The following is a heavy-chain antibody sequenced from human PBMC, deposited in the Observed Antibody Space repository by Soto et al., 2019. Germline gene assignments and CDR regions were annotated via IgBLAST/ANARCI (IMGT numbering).Heavy chain of an antibody. CDR1: GYTFTSYA. V-gene: IGHV1-3*01. Sequence: GASVKVSCKASGYTFTSYAMHWLRQAPGQRLEWMGWINAGNGNTKYSQKFQGRVTITRDTSASTAYMELSSLRSEDTAVYYCAREGIYCSSTSCYHYYYYYGMDVWGQGTTVTVSS. J-gene: IGHJ6*02. CDR2: INAGNGNT. CDR3: AREGIYCSSTSCYHYYYYYGMDV. D-gene: IGHD2-2*01.